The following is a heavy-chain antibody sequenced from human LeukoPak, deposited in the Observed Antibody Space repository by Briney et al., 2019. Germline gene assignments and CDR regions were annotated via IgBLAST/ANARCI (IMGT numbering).Heavy chain of an antibody. V-gene: IGHV3-23*01. CDR1: GFTFSSYA. D-gene: IGHD2-2*02. CDR3: AKGYCTSTSCYTSNGIDH. Sequence: GGSLRLSCATSGFTFSSYAMSWVRQAPGKGLQWVSAIIGSGDYTYYADSVRGRFTISRDNSKNTLYLEMNSPRAEDTAVYYCAKGYCTSTSCYTSNGIDHWGQGTLVTVSS. J-gene: IGHJ4*02. CDR2: IIGSGDYT.